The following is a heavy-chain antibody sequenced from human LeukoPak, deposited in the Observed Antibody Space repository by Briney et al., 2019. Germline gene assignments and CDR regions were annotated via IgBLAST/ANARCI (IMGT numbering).Heavy chain of an antibody. V-gene: IGHV5-10-1*01. D-gene: IGHD4-17*01. CDR1: GYSFTSYW. CDR3: ARLIMATVTPDDY. Sequence: GESLKISCKGSGYSFTSYWISWVRQMPGKGLEWMGMIDPSDSYTNYSPSFQGHVTIPADKSISTAYLQWSSLRASDTAMYYCARLIMATVTPDDYWGQGTLVTVSS. CDR2: IDPSDSYT. J-gene: IGHJ4*02.